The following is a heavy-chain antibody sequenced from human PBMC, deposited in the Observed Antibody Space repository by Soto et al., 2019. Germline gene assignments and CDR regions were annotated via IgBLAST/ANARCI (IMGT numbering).Heavy chain of an antibody. V-gene: IGHV3-74*01. Sequence: GGSLRLSCAASGFTFSSYFMHLVRQAPGKGLVWVSRINSDGSSTSYADSVKGRFTISRDNAKNTLYLQMNSLRAEDTAVYYCARVAIPAPTGWFDPWGQGTLVTAPQ. D-gene: IGHD2-2*02. CDR3: ARVAIPAPTGWFDP. CDR2: INSDGSST. J-gene: IGHJ5*02. CDR1: GFTFSSYF.